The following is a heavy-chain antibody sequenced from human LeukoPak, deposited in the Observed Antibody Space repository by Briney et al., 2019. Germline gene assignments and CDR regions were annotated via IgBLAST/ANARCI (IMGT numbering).Heavy chain of an antibody. D-gene: IGHD5-24*01. CDR3: AREPGRDGYNYGY. CDR1: GGSISSYY. J-gene: IGHJ4*02. CDR2: IYYSGST. Sequence: SETLSLTCTVSGGSISSYYWSWIRQPPGKGLEWIGYIYYSGSTNYNPSLKSRVTISVDTSKNQFSLKLSSVTAADTAVYYCAREPGRDGYNYGYWGQGTLVTVSS. V-gene: IGHV4-59*12.